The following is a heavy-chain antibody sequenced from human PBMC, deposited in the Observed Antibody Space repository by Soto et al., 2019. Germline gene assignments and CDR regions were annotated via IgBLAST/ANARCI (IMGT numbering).Heavy chain of an antibody. D-gene: IGHD2-21*01. V-gene: IGHV1-69*12. CDR2: IIPIFGTA. J-gene: IGHJ5*02. CDR3: ARWRSGGDINWFDP. Sequence: QVQLVQSGAEVKKPGSSVKVSCKASGGTFSSYAISWVRQAPGQGLEWMGGIIPIFGTANYAQKFQGRVTXXAXEXXSTAYMELSSLRSEDTAVYYCARWRSGGDINWFDPWGQGTLVTVSS. CDR1: GGTFSSYA.